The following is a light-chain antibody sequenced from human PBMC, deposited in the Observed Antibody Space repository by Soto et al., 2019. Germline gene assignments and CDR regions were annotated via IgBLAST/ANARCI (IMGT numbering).Light chain of an antibody. V-gene: IGKV3-20*01. CDR2: GAS. CDR3: QQYGSSPKFT. Sequence: EIVLTQSPGTLSLSPGERATLSCRASQSVSNSYLAWYQQEPGQAPRLLIYGASSRATGIPDRFSGSGSGTYFTLTISRLEPEDFAVYYCQQYGSSPKFTFGPGTLVDIK. J-gene: IGKJ3*01. CDR1: QSVSNSY.